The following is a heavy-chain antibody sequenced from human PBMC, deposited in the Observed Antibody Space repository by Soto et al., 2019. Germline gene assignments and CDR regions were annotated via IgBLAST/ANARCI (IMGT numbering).Heavy chain of an antibody. Sequence: PGGSLRLSCADSGFTFSSYAMSWVRQAPGKGLEWVSAISGSGGSTYYADSVKGRFTISRDNSKNTLYLQMNSLRAEDTAVYYCAKDGAISGGHYYYYMDVWGKGTTVTVSS. CDR2: ISGSGGST. J-gene: IGHJ6*03. V-gene: IGHV3-23*01. D-gene: IGHD3-3*01. CDR1: GFTFSSYA. CDR3: AKDGAISGGHYYYYMDV.